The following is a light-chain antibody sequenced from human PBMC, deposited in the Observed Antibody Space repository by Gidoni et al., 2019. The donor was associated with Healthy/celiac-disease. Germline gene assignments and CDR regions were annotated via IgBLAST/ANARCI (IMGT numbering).Light chain of an antibody. CDR1: QSVSSY. V-gene: IGKV3-11*01. J-gene: IGKJ2*01. CDR3: QQRSNWPYT. CDR2: DAS. Sequence: EIVLTQSPATLSLSPWERATISCRASQSVSSYLAWYQQKPGQDPRLLIYDASNRATGIPARFSGRGSGTDFTLTISSLEPEDFAVYYCQQRSNWPYTFGQGTKLEIK.